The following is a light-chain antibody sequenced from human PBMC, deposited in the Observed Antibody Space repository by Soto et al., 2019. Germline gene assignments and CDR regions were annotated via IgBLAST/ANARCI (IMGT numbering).Light chain of an antibody. J-gene: IGKJ3*01. CDR2: DAS. V-gene: IGKV3-20*01. CDR3: QQYGSSPLT. Sequence: EIVLTPSPGTLSLSPGERATLSCRASQIVSSRYLAWYQQKPGQAHRLLIYDASSRATGIPDRFSGSGYGTDFTLTISRLEPEDFAAYYFQQYGSSPLTFGPGTKVDIK. CDR1: QIVSSRY.